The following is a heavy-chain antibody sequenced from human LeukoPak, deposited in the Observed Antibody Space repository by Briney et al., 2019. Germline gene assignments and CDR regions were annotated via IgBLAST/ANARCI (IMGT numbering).Heavy chain of an antibody. CDR3: AKVPCSSTSCYFDP. CDR1: GFTFSSYW. V-gene: IGHV3-74*01. D-gene: IGHD2-2*01. J-gene: IGHJ5*02. CDR2: INSDGSST. Sequence: PGGSLRLSCAASGFTFSSYWMHWVRQAPGKGLVWVSRINSDGSSTRYADSVKGRFTISRDNAKNTLYLQMNSLRAEDTAVYYCAKVPCSSTSCYFDPWGQGTLVTVSS.